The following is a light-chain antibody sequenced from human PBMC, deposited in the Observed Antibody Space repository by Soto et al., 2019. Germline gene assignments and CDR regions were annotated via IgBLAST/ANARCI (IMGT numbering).Light chain of an antibody. Sequence: DIQMTQSPSTLSASVGDRVIITCRASQSISDYLAWYQQKPGKAPKLLIYDASNLESGVPSTFSGSGSGTEFTLTISSLQPDDFAVYYCQQRSNWPPLTFGGGTKVEIK. CDR3: QQRSNWPPLT. CDR1: QSISDY. V-gene: IGKV1-5*01. J-gene: IGKJ4*01. CDR2: DAS.